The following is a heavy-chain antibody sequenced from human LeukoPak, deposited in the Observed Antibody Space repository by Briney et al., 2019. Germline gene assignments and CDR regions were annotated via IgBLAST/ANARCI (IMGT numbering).Heavy chain of an antibody. V-gene: IGHV3-74*01. J-gene: IGHJ4*02. CDR2: TNSDGTTT. CDR3: ARQLPWFGELFDF. D-gene: IGHD3-10*01. Sequence: GGSLRLSCAASGFTFSTYWMHWVRQAPGKGPVWVSRTNSDGTTTTYADSVKGRFTISRDNAKNTLYLQMNSLRAEDTAVYYCARQLPWFGELFDFWGRGTLVTVSS. CDR1: GFTFSTYW.